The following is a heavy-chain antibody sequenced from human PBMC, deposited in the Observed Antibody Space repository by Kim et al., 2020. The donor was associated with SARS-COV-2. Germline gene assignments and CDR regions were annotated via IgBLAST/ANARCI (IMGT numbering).Heavy chain of an antibody. CDR1: GFTFSSYS. D-gene: IGHD3-3*01. CDR3: ARGGNGVLSFLEWLFPFGY. Sequence: GGSLRLSCEASGFTFSSYSMNWVRQAPGKGLEWVSYISSSSSTIYYADSVKGRFTISRDNAKNSLYLQMNSLRDEDTAVYYCARGGNGVLSFLEWLFPFGYWGQGALVTVFS. J-gene: IGHJ4*02. V-gene: IGHV3-48*02. CDR2: ISSSSSTI.